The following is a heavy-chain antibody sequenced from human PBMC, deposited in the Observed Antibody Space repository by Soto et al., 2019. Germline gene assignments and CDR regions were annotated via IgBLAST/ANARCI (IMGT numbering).Heavy chain of an antibody. Sequence: QVQLVESGGGVVQPGRSLRLSCAASRFTFSSYAMHWVRQAPGKGLEWVAVISYDGSNKYYADSVKGRFTISRDNSKNTLYLQMNSLRAEDTAVYYCASIVGATLGSGHYWGQGTLVTVSS. CDR3: ASIVGATLGSGHY. D-gene: IGHD1-26*01. J-gene: IGHJ4*02. CDR1: RFTFSSYA. V-gene: IGHV3-30-3*01. CDR2: ISYDGSNK.